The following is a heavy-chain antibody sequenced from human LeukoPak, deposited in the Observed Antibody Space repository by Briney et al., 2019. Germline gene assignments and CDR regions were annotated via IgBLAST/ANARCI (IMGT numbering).Heavy chain of an antibody. V-gene: IGHV3-73*01. CDR3: SAGQVDYYGMDV. D-gene: IGHD6-13*01. Sequence: GGSLRLSCAASRFRFTFRDSSIHWFRQASGKGLEWVGRIRTKPNGYATAYATSVKGRFTFSRDDSTNTAFLQMDSLKSEDTAVYYCSAGQVDYYGMDVWGRGTTVIVSS. CDR1: RFRFTFRDSS. CDR2: IRTKPNGYAT. J-gene: IGHJ6*02.